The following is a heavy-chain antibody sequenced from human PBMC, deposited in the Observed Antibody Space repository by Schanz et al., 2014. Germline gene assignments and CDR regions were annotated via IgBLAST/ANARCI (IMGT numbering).Heavy chain of an antibody. CDR1: GNTLSAYY. V-gene: IGHV1-46*01. J-gene: IGHJ4*02. Sequence: QVQLVQSGADVKKPGASVKVSCKASGNTLSAYYIHWIRQAPGQGLEWMGLINPIDGSTTYVWGFHGRLTMTRDTSTTTVYMDLSTLRSEDTAVYYCARELRLEYYFDYWGQGTQVTVSS. CDR2: INPIDGST. CDR3: ARELRLEYYFDY. D-gene: IGHD4-17*01.